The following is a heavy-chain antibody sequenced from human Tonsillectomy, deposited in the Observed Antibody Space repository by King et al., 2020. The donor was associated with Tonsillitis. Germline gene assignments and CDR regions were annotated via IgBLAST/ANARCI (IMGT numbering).Heavy chain of an antibody. CDR1: GFTFSSYW. J-gene: IGHJ6*03. CDR3: ARLETPSCGSTSCHPDSGYYYYYYMDV. D-gene: IGHD2-2*01. Sequence: VQLVESGGGLVQPGGSLRLSCAASGFTFSSYWMSWVRQAPGKGLEWVANIKEDGSEKYYVDSVKGRFTISRENAKNSLYLQMNSLRAEDTAVYYCARLETPSCGSTSCHPDSGYYYYYYMDVWGKGTTVTVSS. V-gene: IGHV3-7*03. CDR2: IKEDGSEK.